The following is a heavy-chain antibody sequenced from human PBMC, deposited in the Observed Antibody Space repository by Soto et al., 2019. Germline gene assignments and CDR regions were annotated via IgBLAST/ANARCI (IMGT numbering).Heavy chain of an antibody. V-gene: IGHV3-53*01. J-gene: IGHJ4*02. Sequence: GGSLRLSCAASGFTVSSNYMSWVRQAPGKGLEWVSVIYSGGSTYYADSVKGRFTISRDNAKNTLYLQMNSLRAEDTAVYYCVRSKGGYSXGTPFDYWGQGTLVTVSS. CDR2: IYSGGST. CDR1: GFTVSSNY. D-gene: IGHD5-18*01. CDR3: VRSKGGYSXGTPFDY.